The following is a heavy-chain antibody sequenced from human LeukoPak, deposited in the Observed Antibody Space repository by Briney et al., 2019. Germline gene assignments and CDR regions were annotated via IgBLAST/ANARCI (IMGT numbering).Heavy chain of an antibody. J-gene: IGHJ3*02. Sequence: SETLSLTCTVSGGSISSGSYYWSWIRQPAGKGLEWIGRIYTSGSTNYNPSLKSRVTISVDTSKNQFSLKLSSVTAADTAVYYCARARWELLSAFDIWGQGTMVTVSS. CDR2: IYTSGST. D-gene: IGHD1-26*01. V-gene: IGHV4-61*02. CDR1: GGSISSGSYY. CDR3: ARARWELLSAFDI.